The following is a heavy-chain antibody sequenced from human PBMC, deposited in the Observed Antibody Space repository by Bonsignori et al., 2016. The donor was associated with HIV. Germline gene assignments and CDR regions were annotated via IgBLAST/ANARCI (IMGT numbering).Heavy chain of an antibody. V-gene: IGHV3-21*01. CDR2: IGSGGDVI. J-gene: IGHJ4*02. D-gene: IGHD3-10*01. CDR3: VGRFDF. Sequence: GESLKISCAASGFTFSHFSMNWVRQAPGKELEWVSSIGSGGDVINYADSVKGRFTISRDNAKNSVYLQMNSLRAEDTAVYYCVGRFDFWGQGTLVTVSS. CDR1: GFTFSHFS.